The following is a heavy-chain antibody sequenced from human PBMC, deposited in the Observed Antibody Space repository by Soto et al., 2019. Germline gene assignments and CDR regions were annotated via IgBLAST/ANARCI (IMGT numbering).Heavy chain of an antibody. CDR3: ARDGPSSGATKPYYYYGMDV. Sequence: QVQLVESGGGVVQPGRSLRLSCAASGFTFSSYAMHWVRQAPGKGLEWVAVISYDGSNKYYADSVKGRFTISRDNSKNTLYLQMNSLRAEDTAVYYCARDGPSSGATKPYYYYGMDVWGQGTTVTVSS. CDR1: GFTFSSYA. D-gene: IGHD2-15*01. V-gene: IGHV3-30-3*01. CDR2: ISYDGSNK. J-gene: IGHJ6*02.